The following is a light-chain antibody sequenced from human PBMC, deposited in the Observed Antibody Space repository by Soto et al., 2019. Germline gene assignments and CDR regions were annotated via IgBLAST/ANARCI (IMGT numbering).Light chain of an antibody. J-gene: IGKJ4*01. CDR2: WAS. Sequence: DIVMTQSPDSLAVSLGERATINCKSSQSVLFSSNNKNYLAWYQQQPGQPPKLLIYWASTRESGVPDRFSGSGSGTDFTLTISALQAEDVAVYYCQQYHTTPLPFGGGTKVEIK. CDR3: QQYHTTPLP. CDR1: QSVLFSSNNKNY. V-gene: IGKV4-1*01.